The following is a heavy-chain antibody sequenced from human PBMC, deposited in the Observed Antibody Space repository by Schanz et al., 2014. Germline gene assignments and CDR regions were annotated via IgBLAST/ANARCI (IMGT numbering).Heavy chain of an antibody. J-gene: IGHJ4*02. D-gene: IGHD7-27*01. Sequence: QVPLVQSGAEVKKPGSSVKVSCKASGGTFSNYAINWVRQAPGQGLEWMGWINSNTGNPTYAPAFTGRFVFSLDTSVSTAYLQISFLKADDTAVFFCARGEANWGQYWGQGTLVTVSS. CDR2: INSNTGNP. CDR3: ARGEANWGQY. V-gene: IGHV7-4-1*02. CDR1: GGTFSNYA.